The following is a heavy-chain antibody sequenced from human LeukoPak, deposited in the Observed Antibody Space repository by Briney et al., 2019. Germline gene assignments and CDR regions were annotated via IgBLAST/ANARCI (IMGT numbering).Heavy chain of an antibody. Sequence: ASVKVSCKASGYTFTSYGISWVRQAPGQGLEWMGWINPNSGGTNYAQKFQGRVTMTRDTSISTAYMELSRLRSDDTAVYYCAREPPPRLYTRGPYDYWGQGTLVTVSS. CDR1: GYTFTSYG. CDR3: AREPPPRLYTRGPYDY. V-gene: IGHV1-2*02. CDR2: INPNSGGT. J-gene: IGHJ4*02. D-gene: IGHD2-2*02.